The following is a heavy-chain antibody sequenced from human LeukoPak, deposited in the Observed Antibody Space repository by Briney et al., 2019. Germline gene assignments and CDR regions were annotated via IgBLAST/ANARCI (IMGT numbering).Heavy chain of an antibody. Sequence: GGSLRLSCAASGFTFSSYEMNWVRQAPGKGLEWVSYISSSGSTIYYADSVKGRFTISRDNAKNSLYLQMNSLRAEDTALYYCARDSPAAFYYYYYMDVWGKGTTVTVSS. CDR1: GFTFSSYE. D-gene: IGHD2-2*01. V-gene: IGHV3-48*03. CDR2: ISSSGSTI. J-gene: IGHJ6*03. CDR3: ARDSPAAFYYYYYMDV.